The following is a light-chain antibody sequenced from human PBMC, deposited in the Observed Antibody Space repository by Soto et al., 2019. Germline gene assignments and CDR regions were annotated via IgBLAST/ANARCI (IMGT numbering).Light chain of an antibody. J-gene: IGKJ1*01. CDR2: KAS. CDR3: QQYNGYSWT. CDR1: QSIGSW. Sequence: DLQMTQSPSTLSASVGDRVTITCRASQSIGSWLAWYHQRPGKAPKLLIYKASTLESGVPSRFSGSGSGTEFTLTISSLQPDDGETYYGQQYNGYSWTFGQGTKVDIK. V-gene: IGKV1-5*03.